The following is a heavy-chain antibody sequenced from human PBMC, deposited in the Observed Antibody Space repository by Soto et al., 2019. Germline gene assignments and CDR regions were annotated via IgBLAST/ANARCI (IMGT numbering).Heavy chain of an antibody. CDR1: GFTFSSYG. D-gene: IGHD3-10*01. CDR3: AGDGEADGSGSYHRAYWPRFDP. Sequence: QVQLVESGGGVVQPGRSLRLSCAASGFTFSSYGMHWVRQAPGKGLEWVAVIWYDGSNKYYADSVKGRFTISRDNSKNTQYLQMNSLRAEDTAVYYCAGDGEADGSGSYHRAYWPRFDPWGQGTLVTVSS. V-gene: IGHV3-33*01. J-gene: IGHJ5*02. CDR2: IWYDGSNK.